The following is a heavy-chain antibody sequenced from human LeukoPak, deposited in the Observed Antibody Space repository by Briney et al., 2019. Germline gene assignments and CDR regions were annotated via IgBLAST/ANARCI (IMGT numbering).Heavy chain of an antibody. V-gene: IGHV3-33*01. CDR3: GRLRAFYFDY. D-gene: IGHD5-12*01. CDR2: IWYDGSDK. J-gene: IGHJ4*02. CDR1: GFIFSNHG. Sequence: GGSLRLSCTASGFIFSNHGMLWVRQAPGKGLEWVAVIWYDGSDKFYADSVKGRFTISRDNSKNTLYLQMNSLTAEDTAVYYCGRLRAFYFDYWGLGTLVTVSS.